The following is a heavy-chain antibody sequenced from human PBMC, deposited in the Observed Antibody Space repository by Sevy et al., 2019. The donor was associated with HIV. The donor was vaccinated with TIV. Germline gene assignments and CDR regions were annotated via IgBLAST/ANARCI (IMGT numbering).Heavy chain of an antibody. D-gene: IGHD6-13*01. CDR2: MNPNSGNT. Sequence: ASVKVSCKASGYTFTSNDINWVRQATGQGLEWMGWMNPNSGNTGYAQKFQGRVTITRNTSISTAYMELSSLRSEDTAVYYCARVGSSSWRSYYYYYMDVWGKGTTVTVSS. J-gene: IGHJ6*03. V-gene: IGHV1-8*03. CDR1: GYTFTSND. CDR3: ARVGSSSWRSYYYYYMDV.